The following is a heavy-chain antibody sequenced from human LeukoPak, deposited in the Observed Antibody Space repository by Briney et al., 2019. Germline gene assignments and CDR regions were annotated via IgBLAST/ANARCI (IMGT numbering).Heavy chain of an antibody. D-gene: IGHD3-10*01. J-gene: IGHJ4*02. CDR1: GFAFSNYP. CDR2: ISDTGANT. CDR3: AKCSIYFGSGTYFDA. V-gene: IGHV3-23*01. Sequence: GGSLRLSCAASGFAFSNYPMSWVRQAPGKGLEWVSAISDTGANTNYADSVKGRFTISRDNSKNTVSLQMSSLRTEDTAIYYCAKCSIYFGSGTYFDAWAQGTLVTVSS.